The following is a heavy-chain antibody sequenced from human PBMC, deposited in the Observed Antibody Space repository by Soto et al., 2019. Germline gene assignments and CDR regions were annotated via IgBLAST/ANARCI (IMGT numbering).Heavy chain of an antibody. CDR1: GGTFSSYA. CDR3: ARGVKYGAYSRWFDP. D-gene: IGHD4-17*01. V-gene: IGHV1-8*02. Sequence: GASVKVSCKASGGTFSSYAISWVRQAPGQGLEYLGWMNPNSGTTNYVQKFQGRVTMTGDTSITTAYMELRSLRSEDTAVYFCARGVKYGAYSRWFDPWGQGTLVTVSS. J-gene: IGHJ5*02. CDR2: MNPNSGTT.